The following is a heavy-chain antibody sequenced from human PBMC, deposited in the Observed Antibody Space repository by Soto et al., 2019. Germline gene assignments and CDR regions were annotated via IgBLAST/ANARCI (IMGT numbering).Heavy chain of an antibody. CDR2: INPNSGGT. Sequence: ASVKVSCKASGYTFTSYGISWVRQAPGQGLEWMGWINPNSGGTNYAQKFQGRVTMTRDTSISTAYMELSRLRSDDTAVYYCARDLDYGDYEYYFDYWGQGTLVTVSS. V-gene: IGHV1-2*02. CDR3: ARDLDYGDYEYYFDY. D-gene: IGHD4-17*01. J-gene: IGHJ4*02. CDR1: GYTFTSYG.